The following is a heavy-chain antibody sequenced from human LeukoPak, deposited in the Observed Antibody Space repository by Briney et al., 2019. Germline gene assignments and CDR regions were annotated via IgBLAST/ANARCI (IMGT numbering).Heavy chain of an antibody. CDR2: INPSGGST. V-gene: IGHV1-46*01. CDR3: ARDYGDYGYFQH. CDR1: GYTFTSYY. D-gene: IGHD4-17*01. Sequence: TSVKVSCKASGYTFTSYYMHWVRQAPGQGLEWMGIINPSGGSTSHAQKFQGRVTMTRDTSTSTVYMELSSLRSEDTAVYYCARDYGDYGYFQHWGQGTLVTVSS. J-gene: IGHJ1*01.